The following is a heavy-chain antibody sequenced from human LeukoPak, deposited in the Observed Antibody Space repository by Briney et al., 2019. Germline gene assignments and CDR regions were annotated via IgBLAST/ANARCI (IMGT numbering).Heavy chain of an antibody. D-gene: IGHD3-22*01. V-gene: IGHV3-48*02. Sequence: GGSLRLSCAVSGFTFSSYEMTWVRQAPGKGLEWVSYISSSSSTIYYADPVKGRFTISRDNAKNSLYLQMNTLRDEDTAVYYCARDRHKYNYDSGGYPPDWGQGTLGTVSS. CDR1: GFTFSSYE. CDR2: ISSSSSTI. CDR3: ARDRHKYNYDSGGYPPD. J-gene: IGHJ4*02.